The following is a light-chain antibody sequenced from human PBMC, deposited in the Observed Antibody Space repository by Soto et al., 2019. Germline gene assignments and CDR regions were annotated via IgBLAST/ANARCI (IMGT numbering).Light chain of an antibody. V-gene: IGLV1-40*01. Sequence: QSFLAQPPSVSGAPVQKVTISCTGSSSNIGAVYDLHWYQQLPGTYPKLLLDGNSNRPSGCPDRFYGSKSGTSASLAITGLQDEDEADYYCQPYDSSLXAYVLGTGTKVXV. CDR3: QPYDSSLXAYV. J-gene: IGLJ1*01. CDR2: GNS. CDR1: SSNIGAVYD.